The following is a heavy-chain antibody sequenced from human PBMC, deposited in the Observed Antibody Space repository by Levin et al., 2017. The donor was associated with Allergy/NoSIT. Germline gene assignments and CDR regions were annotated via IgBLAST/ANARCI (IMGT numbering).Heavy chain of an antibody. J-gene: IGHJ6*02. CDR3: ARGGSPGGGYQYAMDV. Sequence: SLLLSFFSSFFPFLYHYLDWVRQAPGKGLEWVGRTRDKANSYTTEYAASVKGRFPVSRDDSKNSLYLQMNSLKSEDTAMYYCARGGSPGGGYQYAMDVWGQGTTVTVSS. V-gene: IGHV3-72*01. CDR2: TRDKANSYTT. CDR1: FFPFLYHY. D-gene: IGHD2-2*01.